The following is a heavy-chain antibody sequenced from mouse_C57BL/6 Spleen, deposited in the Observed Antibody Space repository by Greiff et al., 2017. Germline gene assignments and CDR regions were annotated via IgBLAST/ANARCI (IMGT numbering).Heavy chain of an antibody. CDR2: ILPGSGST. Sequence: QVQLQQSGAELMKPGASVKLSCKASGYTFTGYCIEWVKQRPGHGLEWIGEILPGSGSTNYNEKFKGKATFTADTSSSTAYMELGSLTTEDSAIYYCARPSDCKLDYWGQGTPLTVSA. CDR1: GYTFTGYC. D-gene: IGHD6-1*01. CDR3: ARPSDCKLDY. J-gene: IGHJ2*01. V-gene: IGHV1-9*01.